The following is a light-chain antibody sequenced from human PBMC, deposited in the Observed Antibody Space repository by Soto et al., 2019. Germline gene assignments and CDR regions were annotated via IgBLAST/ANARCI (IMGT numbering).Light chain of an antibody. CDR1: QSVSSSY. Sequence: EIVLTQSPGTLSLSPGERATLSXRASQSVSSSYLAWHQQKPGQAPRLLIYGASSRATGIPDRFSGSGSGTDFTLTISRLEPEDFAVYYCQQYGSSPPTFGQGTKVDIK. J-gene: IGKJ1*01. V-gene: IGKV3-20*01. CDR2: GAS. CDR3: QQYGSSPPT.